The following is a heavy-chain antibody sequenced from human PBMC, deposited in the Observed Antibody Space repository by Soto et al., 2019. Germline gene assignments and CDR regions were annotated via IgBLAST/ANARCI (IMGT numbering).Heavy chain of an antibody. CDR2: ISSNGGST. Sequence: EVQLVESGGGLVQPGGPLRPSCAASGFTFSSYAMHWVRRAPGKGLEYVSAISSNGGSTYYANSVKGRFTISRDNSKNTLYLQMGSLRAEDMAVYYCARGGGYYFDYWGQGTLVTVSS. J-gene: IGHJ4*02. CDR3: ARGGGYYFDY. CDR1: GFTFSSYA. V-gene: IGHV3-64*01.